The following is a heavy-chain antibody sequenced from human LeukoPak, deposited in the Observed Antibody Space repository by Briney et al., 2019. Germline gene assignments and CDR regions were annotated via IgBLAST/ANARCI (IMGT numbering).Heavy chain of an antibody. D-gene: IGHD2-15*01. V-gene: IGHV1-69*13. CDR2: IIPIFGTA. CDR3: ASWVGGYYYYMDV. J-gene: IGHJ6*03. CDR1: GYTFTSYA. Sequence: SVKVSCKASGYTFTSYAISWVRQAPGQGLEWMGGIIPIFGTANYAQKFQGRVTITADESTSTAYMELSSLRSEETAVYYCASWVGGYYYYMDVWGKGTTVTVSS.